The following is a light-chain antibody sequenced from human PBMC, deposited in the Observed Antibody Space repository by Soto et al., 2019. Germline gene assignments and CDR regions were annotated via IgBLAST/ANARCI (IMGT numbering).Light chain of an antibody. V-gene: IGKV1-39*01. J-gene: IGKJ4*01. Sequence: DIQMTQSPSCLSASVGDRVTITCRASQSISSYLNWYQQKPGKAPKLLIYAASSLQSGVPSRFSGSGSGTDFTLTICSLQPEDFATYYCQQSYSTPLTFGGGTKVEIK. CDR3: QQSYSTPLT. CDR2: AAS. CDR1: QSISSY.